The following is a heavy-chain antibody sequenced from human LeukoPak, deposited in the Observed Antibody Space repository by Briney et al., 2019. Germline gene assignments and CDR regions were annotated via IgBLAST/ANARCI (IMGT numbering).Heavy chain of an antibody. D-gene: IGHD1-26*01. J-gene: IGHJ6*02. CDR2: IIPIFGTA. Sequence: ASVKVSCKASGGTFSSYAISWVRQAPGQGLEWMGGIIPIFGTANYAQKFQGRVTITADESTSTAYMELSSLRAEDTAVYYCAREGGGKWELPVYYYGMDVWGQGTTVTVSS. CDR3: AREGGGKWELPVYYYGMDV. V-gene: IGHV1-69*13. CDR1: GGTFSSYA.